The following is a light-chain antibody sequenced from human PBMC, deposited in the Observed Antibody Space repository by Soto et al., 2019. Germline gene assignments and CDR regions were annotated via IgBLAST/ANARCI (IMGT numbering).Light chain of an antibody. J-gene: IGLJ2*01. Sequence: QSALTQPASVSGSPGQSITISCTGTSSDVGGYNYVSWYQQHPGIAPKLLIYEVTNRPSGVSSRFSGSKSGNPASLTISGLQAEDEADYYCCSYATGATLVFAGGTKLTVL. CDR2: EVT. CDR1: SSDVGGYNY. CDR3: CSYATGATLV. V-gene: IGLV2-14*01.